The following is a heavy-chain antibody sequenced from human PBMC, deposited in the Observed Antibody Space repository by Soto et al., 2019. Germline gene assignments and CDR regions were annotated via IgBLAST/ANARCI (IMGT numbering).Heavy chain of an antibody. CDR1: GGSISSGGYS. V-gene: IGHV4-30-2*01. J-gene: IGHJ5*02. CDR3: ARDQLEGNWFDP. D-gene: IGHD1-1*01. CDR2: IYHSGGT. Sequence: QLQLQESGSGLVRPSQTLSLTCAVSGGSISSGGYSWNWIRQPPGKGLEWIGYIYHSGGTRYNPSLKSRVTISVDKSKNQFSLKLTSVTAADTAVYYCARDQLEGNWFDPWGQGTLVTVSS.